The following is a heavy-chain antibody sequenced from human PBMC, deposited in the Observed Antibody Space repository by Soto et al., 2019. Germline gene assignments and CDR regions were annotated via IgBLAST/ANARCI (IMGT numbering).Heavy chain of an antibody. D-gene: IGHD6-19*01. V-gene: IGHV3-9*01. J-gene: IGHJ6*02. CDR1: GFTFDDYA. Sequence: EVQLVESGGGLVQPGRSLRLSCAASGFTFDDYAMHWVRQAPGKGVEWVSSISWNSGSIGYADSVKGRFTISRVNAKNSMCLEMMSLRAEGTAFYYCANDVAGRPNWGMDVWGQGTTVTVSS. CDR2: ISWNSGSI. CDR3: ANDVAGRPNWGMDV.